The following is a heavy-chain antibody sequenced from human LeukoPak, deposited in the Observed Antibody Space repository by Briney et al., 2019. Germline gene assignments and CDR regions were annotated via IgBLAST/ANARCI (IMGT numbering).Heavy chain of an antibody. Sequence: SETLSLTCTVSGYSISSGFYWGWIRQPPGEGLEWIRSIYHSGSTYYNPSLKSRVTISVDTSKNQFSLKLSSVTAADTAVYYCARGVSDYSYFARYYFDYWGQGTLVTVSS. CDR2: IYHSGST. CDR1: GYSISSGFY. D-gene: IGHD4-11*01. CDR3: ARGVSDYSYFARYYFDY. V-gene: IGHV4-38-2*02. J-gene: IGHJ4*02.